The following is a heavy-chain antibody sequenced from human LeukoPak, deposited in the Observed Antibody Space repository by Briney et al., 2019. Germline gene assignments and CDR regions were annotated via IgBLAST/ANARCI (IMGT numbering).Heavy chain of an antibody. D-gene: IGHD1-20*01. J-gene: IGHJ4*02. CDR3: TTDEVRYNWNYVDY. CDR2: SKSKNDGGTT. Sequence: GGSLRLSCAASGCTFSNAWISWVRQAPGKGLEWVGRSKSKNDGGTTDYAAPVRGRFTISRDDSKITLYLQMNSLKTEDTAVYYCTTDEVRYNWNYVDYWGQGTLVTVSS. V-gene: IGHV3-15*01. CDR1: GCTFSNAW.